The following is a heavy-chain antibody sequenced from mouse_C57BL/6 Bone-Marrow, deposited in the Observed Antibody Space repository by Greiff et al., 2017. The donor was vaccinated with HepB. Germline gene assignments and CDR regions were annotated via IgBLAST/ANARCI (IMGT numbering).Heavy chain of an antibody. CDR3: TRVYDSFAY. Sequence: VQLKESGAELVKPGASVKLSCTASGFNINDYYMHWVKQRTEQGLEWIGRIDPEDGETKYAPKFQGKATITADTSSNTAYLQLSSLTSEDTAVYFCTRVYDSFAYWGQGTLVTVSA. CDR2: IDPEDGET. J-gene: IGHJ3*01. CDR1: GFNINDYY. V-gene: IGHV14-2*01. D-gene: IGHD2-12*01.